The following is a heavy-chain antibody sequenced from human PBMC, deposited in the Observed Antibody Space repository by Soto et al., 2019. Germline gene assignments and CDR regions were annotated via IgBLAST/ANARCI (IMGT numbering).Heavy chain of an antibody. CDR3: AAKGGFCSGTSCYDGGRYYYYGMDV. J-gene: IGHJ6*01. CDR2: ISGSSSIT. Sequence: PGGSLRLSCAASGFIFSTYSMNWVRQAPGKGLEWVSYISGSSSITYYADSVKGRFTVSRDNAKNSLYLQMNSLRDEDTAVYYCAAKGGFCSGTSCYDGGRYYYYGMDVWGQGTTVTVSS. D-gene: IGHD2-2*01. CDR1: GFIFSTYS. V-gene: IGHV3-48*02.